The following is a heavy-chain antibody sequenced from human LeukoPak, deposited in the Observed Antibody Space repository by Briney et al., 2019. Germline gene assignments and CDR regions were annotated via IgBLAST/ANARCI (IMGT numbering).Heavy chain of an antibody. CDR1: GFTFSSYS. CDR2: ISSSSSTI. D-gene: IGHD3-16*02. Sequence: GGSLRLSCAASGFTFSSYSMNWVRQAPGKGLEWVSYISSSSSTIYYADSVKGRFTISRDNAKNSLYLQMNSLRAEDTAVYYCARDTEYYDYVWGSYRSGFDYWGQGTLVTVSS. J-gene: IGHJ4*02. CDR3: ARDTEYYDYVWGSYRSGFDY. V-gene: IGHV3-48*01.